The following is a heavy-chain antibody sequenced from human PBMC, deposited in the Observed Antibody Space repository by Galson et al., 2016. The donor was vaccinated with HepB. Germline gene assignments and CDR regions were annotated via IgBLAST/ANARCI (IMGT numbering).Heavy chain of an antibody. J-gene: IGHJ5*02. Sequence: SVKVSCKASGGALRNYAIDWVRQAPGQGLEWMGGIIPSFGTANYAQKFQGRLTITADKFTSTAYMDLSSLRSEDTAVYYCARADTDCSGGGWYSIRFDPWGQGTLVTVSS. CDR1: GGALRNYA. D-gene: IGHD2-15*01. CDR3: ARADTDCSGGGWYSIRFDP. CDR2: IIPSFGTA. V-gene: IGHV1-69*06.